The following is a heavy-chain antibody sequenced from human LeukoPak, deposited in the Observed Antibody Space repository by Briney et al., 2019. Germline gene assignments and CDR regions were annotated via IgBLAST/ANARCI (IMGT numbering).Heavy chain of an antibody. J-gene: IGHJ4*02. V-gene: IGHV4-59*01. D-gene: IGHD7-27*01. Sequence: PSETLSLTCTVSGGSISSYYWSWIRQPPGKGLEWIGSIYYSGSTYYNPSLKSRVTISADTSQNQFSLKLSSVTAADTAVYYCASRKLGNDYWGQGTLVTVSS. CDR2: IYYSGST. CDR3: ASRKLGNDY. CDR1: GGSISSYY.